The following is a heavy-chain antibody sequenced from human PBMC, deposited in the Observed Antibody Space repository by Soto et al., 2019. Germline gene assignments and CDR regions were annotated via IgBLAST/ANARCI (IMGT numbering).Heavy chain of an antibody. V-gene: IGHV3-30*18. Sequence: QVQLVESGGGVVQPGRSLRLSCAASGFTLSSYGMHWVRQAPGKGLEWVAVISYDGSNKYYADSVKGRFTISRDNSKNTLYLQMNSLRAEDTAVYYCAKRLTGGEYFDYWGQGTLVTVSS. CDR2: ISYDGSNK. J-gene: IGHJ4*02. CDR3: AKRLTGGEYFDY. CDR1: GFTLSSYG. D-gene: IGHD7-27*01.